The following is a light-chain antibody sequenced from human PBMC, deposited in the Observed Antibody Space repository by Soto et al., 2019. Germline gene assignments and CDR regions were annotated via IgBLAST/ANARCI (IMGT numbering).Light chain of an antibody. CDR1: QSVSSN. Sequence: EIVMTQSPATLSVSPGERATLSCRASQSVSSNLAWYQQKTGQAPRLLIYGASTRATGIPARFSGSGSGTEFTLTISSLQSEDVAVYYCQQDNKWPPWTFGQGTKLEIK. J-gene: IGKJ2*02. CDR2: GAS. CDR3: QQDNKWPPWT. V-gene: IGKV3-15*01.